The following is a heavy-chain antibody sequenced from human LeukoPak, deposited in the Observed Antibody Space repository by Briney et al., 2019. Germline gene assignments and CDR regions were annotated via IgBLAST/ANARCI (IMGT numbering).Heavy chain of an antibody. V-gene: IGHV4-34*01. J-gene: IGHJ4*02. D-gene: IGHD6-13*01. CDR3: ARGLPKGIASRPPDY. Sequence: SETLSLTCAVYGGSFSGYYWSWIRQPPGKGLEWIGEINHSGSTNYNPSLKSRVTISVDTSKNQFSLKLSSVTAADTAVYCCARGLPKGIASRPPDYWGQGTLVTVSS. CDR1: GGSFSGYY. CDR2: INHSGST.